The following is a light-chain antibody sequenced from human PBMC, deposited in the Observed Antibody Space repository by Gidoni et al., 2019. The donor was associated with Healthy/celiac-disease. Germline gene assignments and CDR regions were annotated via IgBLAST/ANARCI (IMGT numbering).Light chain of an antibody. J-gene: IGKJ2*01. V-gene: IGKV1-33*01. CDR1: QDISNY. CDR2: DAS. CDR3: QQFDNLPLYT. Sequence: DIQMTQSPSSLSASVGDRVTITCQASQDISNYLNWYQQKPGKAPKLLIYDASNLETGVPSSFSGSGSGTDFTFTISSLQPEDFATYFCQQFDNLPLYTFGQXTKLEIK.